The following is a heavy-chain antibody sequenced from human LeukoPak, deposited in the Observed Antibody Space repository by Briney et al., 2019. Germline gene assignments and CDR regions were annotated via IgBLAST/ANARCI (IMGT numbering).Heavy chain of an antibody. J-gene: IGHJ4*02. CDR1: GGTFSSYS. Sequence: SVKVSCKASGGTFSSYSISWVRQAPGQGLEWMGGIIPIFGTANYAQKFQGRVTITADESTSTAYMELSSLRSEDTAVYYCGREVRGVFDYWGQGTLVTVSS. D-gene: IGHD3-10*01. CDR3: GREVRGVFDY. V-gene: IGHV1-69*01. CDR2: IIPIFGTA.